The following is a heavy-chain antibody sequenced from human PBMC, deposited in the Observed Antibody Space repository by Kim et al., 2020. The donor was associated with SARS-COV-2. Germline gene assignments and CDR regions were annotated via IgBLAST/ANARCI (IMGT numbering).Heavy chain of an antibody. V-gene: IGHV5-51*01. Sequence: TPSFQGQVTISADKSISTAYLQWSSLKASDTAMYYCARPYSSSSAEYFQHWGQGTLVTVSS. J-gene: IGHJ1*01. CDR3: ARPYSSSSAEYFQH. D-gene: IGHD6-6*01.